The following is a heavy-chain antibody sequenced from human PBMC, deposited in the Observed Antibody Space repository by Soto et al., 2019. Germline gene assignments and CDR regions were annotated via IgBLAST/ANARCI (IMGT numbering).Heavy chain of an antibody. CDR1: GFTFSSYG. V-gene: IGHV3-33*01. CDR2: IWYDGSNK. Sequence: GGSLRLSCAASGFTFSSYGMQWVRQAPGKGLEWVAVIWYDGSNKYYADSVKGRFTISRDNSKNTLYLQMNSLRAEDTAVYYCAREATVTAPYGMDVWGQGTTVTVS. D-gene: IGHD4-4*01. CDR3: AREATVTAPYGMDV. J-gene: IGHJ6*02.